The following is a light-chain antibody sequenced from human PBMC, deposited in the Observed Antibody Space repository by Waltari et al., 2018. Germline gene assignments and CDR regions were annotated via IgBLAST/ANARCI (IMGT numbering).Light chain of an antibody. Sequence: VLTQSPATLSLSPGDRATLSCRASQSISNYLAWYQQKPGQAPRLLIYDTSNRATGIPTRFSGSGFGTDFTLTISSLEPEDFAIYYCQQRRNWPLTFGGGTKVEIK. CDR1: QSISNY. J-gene: IGKJ4*01. CDR3: QQRRNWPLT. V-gene: IGKV3-11*01. CDR2: DTS.